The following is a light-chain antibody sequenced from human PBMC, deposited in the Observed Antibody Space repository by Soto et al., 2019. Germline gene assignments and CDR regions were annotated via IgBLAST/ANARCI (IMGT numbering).Light chain of an antibody. CDR2: GAS. J-gene: IGKJ2*01. CDR3: QQYQNWPPMYA. V-gene: IGKV1-12*01. Sequence: DIQMTQSPSSVSASVGDRVTITCRASQGVSAWLAWYQQKPGKAPKLPIYGASSLQSGVPSRFSGSGSGTDFTLTISSLQREDFAVYYCQQYQNWPPMYAFGQGTKLEI. CDR1: QGVSAW.